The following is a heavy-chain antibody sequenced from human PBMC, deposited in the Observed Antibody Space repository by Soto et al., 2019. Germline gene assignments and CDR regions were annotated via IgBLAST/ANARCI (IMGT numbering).Heavy chain of an antibody. J-gene: IGHJ5*02. CDR2: IYYSGST. CDR1: GGSISSGGYY. CDR3: ARVGGINWFDP. V-gene: IGHV4-31*03. Sequence: QVQLQESGPGLVKPSQTLSLTCTVSGGSISSGGYYWSWIRQHPGKGLEWIGYIYYSGSTYYNTSLRSRVTISVDTSKNLFALKLSSVTAADTAVYYCARVGGINWFDPWGQGTLVTVSS. D-gene: IGHD3-16*01.